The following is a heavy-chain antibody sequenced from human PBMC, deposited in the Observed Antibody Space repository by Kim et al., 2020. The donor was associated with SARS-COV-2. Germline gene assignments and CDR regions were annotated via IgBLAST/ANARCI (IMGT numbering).Heavy chain of an antibody. Sequence: GGSLRLSCAASGFTFSSYGMHWVRQAPGKGLEWVAVIWYDGSNKYYADSVKGRFTISRDNSKNTLYLQMNSLRAEDTAVYYCAREQLIYYYGMGAWGQGTTVTVSS. V-gene: IGHV3-33*01. CDR1: GFTFSSYG. J-gene: IGHJ6*02. D-gene: IGHD6-13*01. CDR2: IWYDGSNK. CDR3: AREQLIYYYGMGA.